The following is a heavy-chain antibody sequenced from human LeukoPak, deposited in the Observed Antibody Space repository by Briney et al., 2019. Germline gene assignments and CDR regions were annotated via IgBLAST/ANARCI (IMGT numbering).Heavy chain of an antibody. CDR3: ARPIAVAGTDAFDI. CDR2: ISSSSSYI. CDR1: GFTSSSYS. J-gene: IGHJ3*02. Sequence: GGSLRLSCAASGFTSSSYSMNWVRQAPGKGLEWVSSISSSSSYIYYADSVKGRFTISRDNAKNSLYLQMNSLRAEDTAVYYCARPIAVAGTDAFDIWGQGTMVTVSS. V-gene: IGHV3-21*01. D-gene: IGHD6-19*01.